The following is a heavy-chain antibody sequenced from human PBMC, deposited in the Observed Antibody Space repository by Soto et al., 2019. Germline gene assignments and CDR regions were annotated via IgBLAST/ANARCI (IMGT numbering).Heavy chain of an antibody. V-gene: IGHV4-59*01. CDR3: VREAGAGYYGMDV. D-gene: IGHD3-10*01. J-gene: IGHJ6*02. CDR2: IYHGGSS. Sequence: SETLSLTCTVSGGSISSYYWTWIRQPPGKGLEWIGYIYHGGSSDYNPSLGSRFTISLDTPRNIFSLKLWSATAEDTAVYYCVREAGAGYYGMDVWGQGTTVTVSS. CDR1: GGSISSYY.